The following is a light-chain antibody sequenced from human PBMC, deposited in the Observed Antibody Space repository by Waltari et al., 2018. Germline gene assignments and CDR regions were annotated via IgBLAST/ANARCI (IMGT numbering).Light chain of an antibody. CDR3: QEYYSTPLT. CDR2: WAS. J-gene: IGKJ2*01. Sequence: DIVMTQSPDSLAVSLGERATIHCKSSQRVLYSSNNKNYLAWYQQKPGKPPKLLISWASTRESGVPDRFSGSGSGTDFTLTISSLQAEDVAVFYCQEYYSTPLTFGQGTKLEIK. V-gene: IGKV4-1*01. CDR1: QRVLYSSNNKNY.